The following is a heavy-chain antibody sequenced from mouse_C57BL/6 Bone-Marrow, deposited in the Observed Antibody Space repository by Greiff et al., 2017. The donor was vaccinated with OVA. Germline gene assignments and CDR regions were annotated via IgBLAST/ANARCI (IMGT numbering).Heavy chain of an antibody. Sequence: QVQLQQPGAELVKPGASVKLSCKASGYTFTSYWMQWVKQRPGQGLEWIGEIDPSDSYTNYNQKFKGKATLTVDTSSSTAYMQLSSLTSEDSAVYYGARDPYYYGSSLVFAYWGQGTLVTVSA. CDR2: IDPSDSYT. V-gene: IGHV1-50*01. CDR3: ARDPYYYGSSLVFAY. J-gene: IGHJ3*01. D-gene: IGHD1-1*01. CDR1: GYTFTSYW.